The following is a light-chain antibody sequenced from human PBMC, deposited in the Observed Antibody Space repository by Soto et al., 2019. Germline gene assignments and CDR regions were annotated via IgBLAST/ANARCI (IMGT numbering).Light chain of an antibody. CDR1: TSDVGDYNF. Sequence: QSALTQPAYVSGSPGQLITISCTGTTSDVGDYNFVSWYQQHPGKAPNLMIYDVRSRPSGVSHRFAGSKSGNTASLTISGIQAEDEADYYCSSYASSKTLLFGGGTKLTVL. J-gene: IGLJ2*01. V-gene: IGLV2-14*01. CDR2: DVR. CDR3: SSYASSKTLL.